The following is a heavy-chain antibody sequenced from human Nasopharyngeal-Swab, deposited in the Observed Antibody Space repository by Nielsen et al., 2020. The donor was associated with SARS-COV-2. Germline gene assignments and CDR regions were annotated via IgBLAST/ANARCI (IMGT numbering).Heavy chain of an antibody. V-gene: IGHV3-64*04. CDR2: ISSNGGST. CDR3: ARDQAAAGTMCY. CDR1: GFTFSSYA. Sequence: GESLKISCSASGFTFSSYAMHWVRQAPGKGLEYVSAISSNGGSTYYADSVKGRFTISRDNAKNSLYLQMNSLRAEDTAVYYCARDQAAAGTMCYWGQGTLVTVSS. J-gene: IGHJ4*02. D-gene: IGHD6-13*01.